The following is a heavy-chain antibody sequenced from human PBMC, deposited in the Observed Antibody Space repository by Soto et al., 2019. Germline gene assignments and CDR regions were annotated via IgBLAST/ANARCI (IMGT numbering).Heavy chain of an antibody. V-gene: IGHV4-30-2*02. D-gene: IGHD2-2*01. CDR2: IYHSGST. CDR1: GGSISSGGYS. Sequence: SETLSLTCAVSGGSISSGGYSWSWIRQPPGKGLEWIGYIYHSGSTYYNPSLKSRVTISVDTSKNQFSLKLSSVTAADTAVYYCARLGYCSSTSCPGFDYWGQGTLVTVSS. J-gene: IGHJ4*02. CDR3: ARLGYCSSTSCPGFDY.